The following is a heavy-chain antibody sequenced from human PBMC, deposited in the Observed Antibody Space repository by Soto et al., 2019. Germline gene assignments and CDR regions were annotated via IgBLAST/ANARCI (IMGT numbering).Heavy chain of an antibody. CDR1: GGSISSGGYY. J-gene: IGHJ4*02. D-gene: IGHD4-17*01. Sequence: PSETLSLTCTVSGGSISSGGYYWSWIRQHPGKGLEWIGYIYYSGSTNYNPSLKSRVTISVDTSKNQFSLKLSSVTAADTAVYYCARNTVTPYFDYWGQGTLVTVSS. V-gene: IGHV4-61*08. CDR2: IYYSGST. CDR3: ARNTVTPYFDY.